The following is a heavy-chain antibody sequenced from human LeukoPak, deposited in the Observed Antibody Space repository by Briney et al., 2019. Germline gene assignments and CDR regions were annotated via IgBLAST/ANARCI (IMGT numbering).Heavy chain of an antibody. CDR3: AKDRDYYGSGSYYNGVYYYYGMDV. J-gene: IGHJ6*02. V-gene: IGHV3-30*18. CDR1: GFTFSSYG. CDR2: ISYDGSNK. D-gene: IGHD3-10*01. Sequence: GGSLRLSCAASGFTFSSYGMPWVRQAPGKGLEWVAVISYDGSNKYYADSVKGRFTISRDNSKNTLYLQMNSLRAEDTAVYYCAKDRDYYGSGSYYNGVYYYYGMDVWGQGTTVTVSS.